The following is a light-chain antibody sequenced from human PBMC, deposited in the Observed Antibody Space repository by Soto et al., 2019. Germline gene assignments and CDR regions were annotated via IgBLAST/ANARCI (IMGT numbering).Light chain of an antibody. CDR2: EVS. CDR3: CADAGRSTYV. J-gene: IGLJ1*01. CDR1: SSDVGSYNF. V-gene: IGLV2-23*02. Sequence: QSVLPQPVSVSGSPGQSITISCTRTSSDVGSYNFVSWYQQHPGKVPKVMIYEVSKRPSGVSDRFSGSKSGNTASLTISGLQAEDEADYYCCADAGRSTYVFGTGTKVTXL.